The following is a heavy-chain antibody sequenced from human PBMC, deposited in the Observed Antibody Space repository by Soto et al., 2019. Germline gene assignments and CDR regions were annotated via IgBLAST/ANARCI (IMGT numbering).Heavy chain of an antibody. D-gene: IGHD2-21*01. V-gene: IGHV4-4*02. CDR3: ARRGCVSIFWSLDY. J-gene: IGHJ4*02. CDR1: GGSISSGDW. CDR2: IYYSGST. Sequence: QVQLQESGPGLVKPSGTLSLTCAVSGGSISSGDWCWSWVRQSPGKGLEWIGEIYYSGSTTSNPSRTSLVTISADKSENQFALRLSSVTAADPAGYYCARRGCVSIFWSLDYWGLGTLVTVSS.